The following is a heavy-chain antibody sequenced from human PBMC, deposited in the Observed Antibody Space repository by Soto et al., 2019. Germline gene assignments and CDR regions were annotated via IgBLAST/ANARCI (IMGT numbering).Heavy chain of an antibody. CDR2: VFHNGRT. D-gene: IGHD1-1*01. Sequence: TLSLTCTVSGCYMINSYYYWSWVRQTPGKGLEWIGHVFHNGRTYYNPSLKGRVGILVDTSRNHFSLNLNSMTVADAAVYYCASWVEVSPDYFYSWAQEIPVTVSS. CDR1: GCYMINSYYY. J-gene: IGHJ4*02. V-gene: IGHV4-30-4*01. CDR3: ASWVEVSPDYFYS.